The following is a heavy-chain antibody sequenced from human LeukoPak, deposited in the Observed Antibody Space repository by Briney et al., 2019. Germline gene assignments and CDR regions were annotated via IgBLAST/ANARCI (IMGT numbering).Heavy chain of an antibody. Sequence: GGSLRLSCAASGFTFRSYWMSWVRQTPEKGLEFVANIDRDGTVKNYVGSVKGRFTISRDDAKNSLYLQMISLRAEDTVVYYCARDRGIYGGNSYRFDYWGQGTLVTVSS. CDR1: GFTFRSYW. J-gene: IGHJ4*02. V-gene: IGHV3-7*01. CDR2: IDRDGTVK. CDR3: ARDRGIYGGNSYRFDY. D-gene: IGHD4-23*01.